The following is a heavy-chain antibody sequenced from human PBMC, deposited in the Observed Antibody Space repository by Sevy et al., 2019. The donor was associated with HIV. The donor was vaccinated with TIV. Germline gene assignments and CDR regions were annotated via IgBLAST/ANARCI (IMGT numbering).Heavy chain of an antibody. CDR3: ARERENIAARAVVFDY. CDR2: ISAYNGNT. V-gene: IGHV1-18*01. J-gene: IGHJ4*02. Sequence: ASVKVSCKASGYTFTSYGISWVRQAPGQGLEWMGWISAYNGNTNYAQKLQGRVTMTTDTSTSTAYMELRSLRSDDTAVYYCARERENIAARAVVFDYWGQGTLVTVSS. D-gene: IGHD6-6*01. CDR1: GYTFTSYG.